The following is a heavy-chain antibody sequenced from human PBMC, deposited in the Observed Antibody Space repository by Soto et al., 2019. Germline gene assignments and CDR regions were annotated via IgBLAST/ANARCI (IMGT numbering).Heavy chain of an antibody. J-gene: IGHJ3*01. CDR2: IIAILGKA. V-gene: IGHV1-69*01. CDR3: ARERGGAIIVGVTGTFDF. Sequence: QVQLVQSGAEVKKPGSSVKVSCKASGGTFSSYAISWVRQAPGQGLEWMGGIIAILGKANYAEKFQGRVTITADESTSTACMELSSLRSEDTAVYYCARERGGAIIVGVTGTFDFWGQGTLFTASS. D-gene: IGHD3-22*01. CDR1: GGTFSSYA.